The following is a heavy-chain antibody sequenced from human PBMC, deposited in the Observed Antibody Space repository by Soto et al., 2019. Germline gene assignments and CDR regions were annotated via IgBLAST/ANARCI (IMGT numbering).Heavy chain of an antibody. J-gene: IGHJ4*02. Sequence: ASVKVSCKASGYTFTSYYMHWVRQAPGQGLEWLGIINPSGGSTSYAQKFHGRVTMTRDTSTSTVYMELSSLRSDDAAVYFCARERATVTTASGVDYWGQGTLVTVSS. CDR3: ARERATVTTASGVDY. CDR1: GYTFTSYY. V-gene: IGHV1-46*01. D-gene: IGHD4-17*01. CDR2: INPSGGST.